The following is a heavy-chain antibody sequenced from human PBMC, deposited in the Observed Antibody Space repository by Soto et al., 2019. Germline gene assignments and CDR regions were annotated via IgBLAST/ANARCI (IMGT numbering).Heavy chain of an antibody. CDR1: GFTFSDYY. J-gene: IGHJ6*02. CDR3: ARVAGYYYDSSGGDGMDV. D-gene: IGHD3-22*01. V-gene: IGHV3-11*06. CDR2: ISSSSSYT. Sequence: QVQLVESGGGLVKPGGSLRLSCAASGFTFSDYYMSWIRQAPGKGLEWVSYISSSSSYTNYADSVKGRFTISRDNAKNSLYLQMNSLRAEDTAVYYCARVAGYYYDSSGGDGMDVWGQGTTVTVSS.